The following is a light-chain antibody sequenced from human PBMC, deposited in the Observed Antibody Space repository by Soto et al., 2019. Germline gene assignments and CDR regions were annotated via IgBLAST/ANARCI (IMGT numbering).Light chain of an antibody. V-gene: IGKV1-5*01. CDR2: DAS. CDR1: QNIRNL. CDR3: QQYNTYST. J-gene: IGKJ5*01. Sequence: DIQLTQSPSTLSAAVGDSVTITCRASQNIRNLLAWYQQKPGKAPKPLIYDASTLKTGVPSRFSGSGSGSEFNFTITGLQPDDFATYFCQQYNTYSTFGQGTRLDSK.